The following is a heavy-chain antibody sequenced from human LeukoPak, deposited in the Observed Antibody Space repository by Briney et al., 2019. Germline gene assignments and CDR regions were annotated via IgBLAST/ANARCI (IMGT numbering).Heavy chain of an antibody. V-gene: IGHV4-31*03. D-gene: IGHD6-13*01. CDR1: GGSVSSGRYY. CDR2: IYYSGTT. Sequence: PSETLSLTCTVSGGSVSSGRYYWSWIRQHPGKGLEWIGYIYYSGTTCYNPSLKSRVTISVDTSKNQFSLNLSSVTAADTAVYYCARGVWAAAGIEYFDYWGQGTLVTVSS. CDR3: ARGVWAAAGIEYFDY. J-gene: IGHJ4*02.